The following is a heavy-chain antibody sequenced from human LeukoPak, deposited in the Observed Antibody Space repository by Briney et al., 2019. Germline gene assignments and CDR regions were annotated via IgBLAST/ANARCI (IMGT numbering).Heavy chain of an antibody. CDR2: ISSDESST. CDR1: GYSLDSFW. CDR3: ARAHAVAGTNWCDP. Sequence: GGSLRLSCAVSGYSLDSFWMQCVRQAPGRGLVWVSRISSDESSTSYADSVKGRFTISRGNTKKTLYLQMNHPRLGDPARYYCARAHAVAGTNWCDPWGQGTLVTVSS. V-gene: IGHV3-74*01. J-gene: IGHJ5*02. D-gene: IGHD6-19*01.